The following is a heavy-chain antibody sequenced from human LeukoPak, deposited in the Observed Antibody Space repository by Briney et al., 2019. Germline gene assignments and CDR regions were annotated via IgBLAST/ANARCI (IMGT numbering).Heavy chain of an antibody. V-gene: IGHV1-46*01. CDR3: ARDQGNSSGWYDGWLGY. CDR2: INPSGGFT. J-gene: IGHJ4*02. Sequence: ASVKVSCKASGYSFSTHWMHWVRQAPGQGLEWMGIINPSGGFTSYAQKLQGRVTVTRDMSTSTVYMELSNLRSEDTAVYYCARDQGNSSGWYDGWLGYWGQGTLVTVSS. CDR1: GYSFSTHW. D-gene: IGHD6-19*01.